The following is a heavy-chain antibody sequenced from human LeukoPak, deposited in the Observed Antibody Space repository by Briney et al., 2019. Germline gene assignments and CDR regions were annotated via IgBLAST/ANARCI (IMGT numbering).Heavy chain of an antibody. V-gene: IGHV1-18*01. Sequence: ASVQVSCNASGYTFTSYGISWVRQAPGQGLVWMGWISAYNGNTNYAQKLQGRVTMTTDTSTRTAYMELRSLRSDDKAVYYCERAVFPFYGWGSDNWFDRWGQGTLVTVS. J-gene: IGHJ5*02. CDR3: ERAVFPFYGWGSDNWFDR. CDR1: GYTFTSYG. CDR2: ISAYNGNT. D-gene: IGHD3-10*01.